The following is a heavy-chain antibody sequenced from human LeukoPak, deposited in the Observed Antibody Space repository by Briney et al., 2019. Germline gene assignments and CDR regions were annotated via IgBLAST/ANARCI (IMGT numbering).Heavy chain of an antibody. CDR3: ARTSQTATVVTSSFDY. J-gene: IGHJ4*02. V-gene: IGHV5-51*01. D-gene: IGHD4-23*01. CDR1: GYSFASYW. Sequence: GESLKISCKGSGYSFASYWIGWVRQMPGKGLEWMGIIYPGDSDTRYSPSFQGQVTISADKSISTAYLQWSSLKASDTDMYYCARTSQTATVVTSSFDYWGQGTLVTVSS. CDR2: IYPGDSDT.